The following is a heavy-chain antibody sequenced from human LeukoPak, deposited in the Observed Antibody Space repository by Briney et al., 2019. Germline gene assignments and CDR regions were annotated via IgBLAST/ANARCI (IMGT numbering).Heavy chain of an antibody. D-gene: IGHD2-8*02. V-gene: IGHV1-18*01. CDR2: ISAYNGNT. Sequence: ASVKVSCKASGYTFTSYGISWVRQAPGQGLEWMGWISAYNGNTNYAQKLQGRVTMTTDTSTSTAYMELSSLRSEDTAVYYCARSDTDYYYYYMDVWGKGTTVTISS. CDR1: GYTFTSYG. CDR3: ARSDTDYYYYYMDV. J-gene: IGHJ6*03.